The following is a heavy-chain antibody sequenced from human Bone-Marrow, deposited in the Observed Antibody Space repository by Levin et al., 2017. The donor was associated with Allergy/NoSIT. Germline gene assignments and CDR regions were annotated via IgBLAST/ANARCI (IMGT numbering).Heavy chain of an antibody. V-gene: IGHV4-59*11. J-gene: IGHJ5*02. CDR3: TREVDTSMVPNWFGP. CDR1: GDSMTSHY. CDR2: FYYTGST. Sequence: PGGSLRLSCTVSGDSMTSHYWSWIRQSPGKGLEWIGNFYYTGSTKYNPSLKSRVTISGDTSKRTFSLQVTSVTAADTAIYYCTREVDTSMVPNWFGPWGQGALVTVSS. D-gene: IGHD5-18*01.